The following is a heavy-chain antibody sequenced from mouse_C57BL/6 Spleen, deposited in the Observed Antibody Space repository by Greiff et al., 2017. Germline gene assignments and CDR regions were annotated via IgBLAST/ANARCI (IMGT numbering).Heavy chain of an antibody. J-gene: IGHJ1*03. Sequence: LVESGAELVRPGTSVKMSCKASGYTFTNYWIGWAKQRPGHGLEWIGDIYPGGGYTNYNEKFKGKATLTADKSSSTAYMQFSSLTSEDSAIYYGARHYGSSYWYFDVWGTGTTVTVSS. CDR3: ARHYGSSYWYFDV. V-gene: IGHV1-63*01. CDR1: GYTFTNYW. D-gene: IGHD1-1*01. CDR2: IYPGGGYT.